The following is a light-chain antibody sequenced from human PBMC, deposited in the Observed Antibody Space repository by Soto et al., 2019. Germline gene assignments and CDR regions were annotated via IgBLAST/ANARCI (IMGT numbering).Light chain of an antibody. CDR2: GAS. CDR1: QSVSSN. J-gene: IGKJ1*01. V-gene: IGKV3-15*01. Sequence: EIVKIQSPATLSVSPGERATLSCRASQSVSSNLAWYQQKPGQAPRLLIYGASTRATGIPARFSGSGSGTEFTLTISSLQSEDFAVYYCQQYNNWPQTFGQGTKVDIK. CDR3: QQYNNWPQT.